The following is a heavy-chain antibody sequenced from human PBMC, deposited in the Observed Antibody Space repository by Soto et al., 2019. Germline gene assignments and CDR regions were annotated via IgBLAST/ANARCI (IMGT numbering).Heavy chain of an antibody. CDR2: ISSIVGAM. V-gene: IGHV3-48*02. D-gene: IGHD3-10*01. Sequence: EVQLVESGGGLVQPGGSGRLSCAASGFTLSFYTMTWVRQAPGRGLEWVSYISSIVGAMYYADPVKGRFTISRDKAENSLYLQMNSLRDEDTAVYYCAREPYGSGSYYFDSWGQGTLVTVSS. J-gene: IGHJ4*02. CDR1: GFTLSFYT. CDR3: AREPYGSGSYYFDS.